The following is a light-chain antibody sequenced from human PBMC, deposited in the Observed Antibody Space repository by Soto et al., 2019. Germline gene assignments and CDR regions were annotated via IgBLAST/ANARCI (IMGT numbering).Light chain of an antibody. CDR3: QQYSSSPQT. J-gene: IGKJ1*01. Sequence: ENVLTQSPGTLSLSPGERATLSCRASQSLKKTFLAWYQQKPGQAPRLLIYGASSRVTGIPDRFSGSGSGTDFTLTISRLEPEDFAVYYCQQYSSSPQTFGQGTKVEI. CDR1: QSLKKTF. V-gene: IGKV3-20*01. CDR2: GAS.